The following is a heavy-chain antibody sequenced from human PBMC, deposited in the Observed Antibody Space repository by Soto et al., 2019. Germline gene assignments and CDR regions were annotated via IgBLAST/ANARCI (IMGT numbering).Heavy chain of an antibody. Sequence: GGSLRLSCAASGFTFSSYAMSWVRQAPGKGLEWVSAISGSGGSTYYADSVKGRFTISRDNSKNTLYLQMNSLRAEDTAVYYCAKDPWGKLGYCSGGSCPMLNDYWGQGTLVTVSS. V-gene: IGHV3-23*01. CDR2: ISGSGGST. D-gene: IGHD2-15*01. CDR3: AKDPWGKLGYCSGGSCPMLNDY. CDR1: GFTFSSYA. J-gene: IGHJ4*02.